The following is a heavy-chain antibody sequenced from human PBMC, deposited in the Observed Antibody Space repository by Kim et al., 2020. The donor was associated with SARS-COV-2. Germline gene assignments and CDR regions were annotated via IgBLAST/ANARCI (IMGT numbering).Heavy chain of an antibody. Sequence: GGSLRLSCAASGFTFSSYAMSWVRQAPGKGLEWVSAISGSGGSTYYADYVKGRFTISRDNSKNTLYLQMNSLRAEDTAVYYCAKDRSMVRGVYYYYGMDVWGQGTTVTVSS. CDR1: GFTFSSYA. V-gene: IGHV3-23*01. CDR2: ISGSGGST. D-gene: IGHD3-10*01. CDR3: AKDRSMVRGVYYYYGMDV. J-gene: IGHJ6*02.